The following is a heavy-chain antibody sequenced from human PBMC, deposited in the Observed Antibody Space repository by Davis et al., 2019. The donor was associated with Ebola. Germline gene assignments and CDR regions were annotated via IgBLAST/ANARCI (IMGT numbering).Heavy chain of an antibody. CDR3: ASFLPSRYYYYYGMDV. CDR2: ISSSSSAI. J-gene: IGHJ6*02. CDR1: GVGFSSYS. V-gene: IGHV3-48*04. D-gene: IGHD3-3*01. Sequence: GESLKISCAASGVGFSSYSMNWVRQTPGKGLEWLSYISSSSSAIYYADSVKGRFTISRDNAKNSLYLQMNSLRAEDTAVYYCASFLPSRYYYYYGMDVWGQGTTVTVSS.